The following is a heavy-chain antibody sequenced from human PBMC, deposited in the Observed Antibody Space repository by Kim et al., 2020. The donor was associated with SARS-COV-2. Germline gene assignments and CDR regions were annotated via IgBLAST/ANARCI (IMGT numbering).Heavy chain of an antibody. CDR2: IKSETDGGTT. J-gene: IGHJ4*02. CDR1: GFTFSNAW. D-gene: IGHD1-1*01. Sequence: GGSLRLSCAASGFTFSNAWMSWVRQAPGKGLEWVGRIKSETDGGTTDYATPVKGRFTISRDDSKSTLDLQMNSLKSGDTAVYFCVECHKVFRGSDWNVGRVDYWGQGTLVTVAS. CDR3: VECHKVFRGSDWNVGRVDY. V-gene: IGHV3-15*01.